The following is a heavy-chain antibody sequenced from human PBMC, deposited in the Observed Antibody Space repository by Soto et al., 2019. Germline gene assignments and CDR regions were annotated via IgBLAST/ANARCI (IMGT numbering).Heavy chain of an antibody. CDR3: ARPAETHGWNGSGTDQYSFDF. CDR2: MNTNTGNS. J-gene: IGHJ4*02. CDR1: GYTFSRYD. D-gene: IGHD1-1*01. Sequence: ASVKVSCKASGYTFSRYDIYWVRQATGEGIEWMGCMNTNTGNSSYAQKLQGRVTMTSDTSISTAHIELSSMRDEDTTVYYCARPAETHGWNGSGTDQYSFDFWGQGTLVTVAS. V-gene: IGHV1-8*01.